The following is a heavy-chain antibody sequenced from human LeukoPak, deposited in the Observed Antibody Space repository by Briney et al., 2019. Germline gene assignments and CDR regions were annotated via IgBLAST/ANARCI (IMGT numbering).Heavy chain of an antibody. Sequence: PGGSLRLSCAASGFTFSSYAMSWVRQAPGKGLEWVSAISGSGGSTYYADSVKGRFTISRDNAKNSLYLQMNSLRAEDTAVYYCARENSITIFGVVIQPRGYFDYWGQGTLVTVSS. V-gene: IGHV3-23*01. CDR1: GFTFSSYA. D-gene: IGHD3-3*01. CDR3: ARENSITIFGVVIQPRGYFDY. J-gene: IGHJ4*02. CDR2: ISGSGGST.